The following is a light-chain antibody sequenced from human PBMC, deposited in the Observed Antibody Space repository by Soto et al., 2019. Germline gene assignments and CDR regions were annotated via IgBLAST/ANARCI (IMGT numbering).Light chain of an antibody. CDR2: AAS. CDR3: QQSDSTPRT. Sequence: DIHMTQSPASRSASGGYGFTIAFRAIQYISTYLNWYQHKPGRAPKVLIYAASSLQSGVPSRFSGSGSGTYFTLTISSLQPEDFATYYCQQSDSTPRTFGQGTKVDIK. CDR1: QYISTY. J-gene: IGKJ1*01. V-gene: IGKV1-39*01.